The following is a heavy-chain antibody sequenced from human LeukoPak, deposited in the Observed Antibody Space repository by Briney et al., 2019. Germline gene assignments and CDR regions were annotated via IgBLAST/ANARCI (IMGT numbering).Heavy chain of an antibody. D-gene: IGHD5-18*01. Sequence: GGSLRLSCAASGFTFSSCNMNWVRQAPGKGLEWISYISSGSSLKYYTDAVKGRFTISRDNAENTLFLQMNSLRVEDTAVYYCARAGTSYTYGYEYWGQGTLVTLSS. CDR2: ISSGSSLK. J-gene: IGHJ4*02. CDR1: GFTFSSCN. V-gene: IGHV3-48*01. CDR3: ARAGTSYTYGYEY.